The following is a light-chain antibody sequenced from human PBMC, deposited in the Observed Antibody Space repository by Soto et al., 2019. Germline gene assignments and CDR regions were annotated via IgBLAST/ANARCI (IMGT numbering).Light chain of an antibody. CDR1: SSDVGGYNY. CDR2: EVS. CDR3: NSYAGSNNFRV. J-gene: IGLJ3*02. Sequence: QSALTQPPSASGSPGQSVTISCPGTSSDVGGYNYVSWYQQHPGKAPKLMIYEVSKRPSGVPDRFSGSKSGNTASLTVSGLQAEDEADYYCNSYAGSNNFRVFGGGTKLTVL. V-gene: IGLV2-8*01.